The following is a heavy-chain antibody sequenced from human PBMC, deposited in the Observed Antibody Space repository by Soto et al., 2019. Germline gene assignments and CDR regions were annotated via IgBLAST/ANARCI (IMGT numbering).Heavy chain of an antibody. J-gene: IGHJ4*02. CDR1: GGSVSSGSYY. CDR2: IYYSGST. Sequence: QVQLQESGPGLVKPSETLSLTCTVSGGSVSSGSYYWSWIRQPPGKGLEWIGYIYYSGSTNYNPSLKSRVTISVDTSKNQFSLKLSSVTAVDTAVYYCARDLARDGYNVFDYWGQGTLVTVSS. D-gene: IGHD5-12*01. CDR3: ARDLARDGYNVFDY. V-gene: IGHV4-61*01.